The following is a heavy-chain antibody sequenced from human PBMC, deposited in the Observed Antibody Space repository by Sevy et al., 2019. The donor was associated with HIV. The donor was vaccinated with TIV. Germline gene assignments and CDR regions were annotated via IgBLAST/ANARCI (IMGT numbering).Heavy chain of an antibody. V-gene: IGHV3-11*01. CDR3: AKDSRIIGTEAFDV. J-gene: IGHJ3*01. D-gene: IGHD1-20*01. CDR2: ISSSGSTI. Sequence: GGSLRLSCTASGFTFSDHWMTWIRQAPGKGLEWVSYISSSGSTIYYADSVKGRFTISRDNAKNSESLQMNSLRAEDTAVYYCAKDSRIIGTEAFDVWGQGTMVTVSS. CDR1: GFTFSDHW.